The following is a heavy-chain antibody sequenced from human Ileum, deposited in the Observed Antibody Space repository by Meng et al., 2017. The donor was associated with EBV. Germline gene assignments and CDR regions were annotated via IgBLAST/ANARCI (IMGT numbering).Heavy chain of an antibody. CDR1: CVTITERHS. CDR2: IYHKGGT. V-gene: IGHV4-4*02. CDR3: ARWAFIYCYGFDN. Sequence: PLQELVPAMVKPSGTLSLTGAVSCVTITERHSWRWVPQPPGRGLEWIGAIYHKGGTNYNPSLKSRVTISVDKSKTQISLQLRSVTTAETAVYYSARWAFIYCYGFDNWGQGTLVTVSS. J-gene: IGHJ4*02. D-gene: IGHD5-18*01.